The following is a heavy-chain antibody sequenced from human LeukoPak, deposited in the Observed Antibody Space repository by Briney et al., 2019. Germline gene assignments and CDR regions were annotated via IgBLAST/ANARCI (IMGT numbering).Heavy chain of an antibody. Sequence: GGSLSLSCEASGFTFSSYGMQRVRQAPGMGPEWVSVISHDGTVTHYADSVKGRFTISRDSSTNTLYLQMDSLRTEDTAVYYCAKEGSQYASSWFDYWGQGRLVTVSS. J-gene: IGHJ4*02. CDR3: AKEGSQYASSWFDY. D-gene: IGHD6-13*01. V-gene: IGHV3-30*18. CDR1: GFTFSSYG. CDR2: ISHDGTVT.